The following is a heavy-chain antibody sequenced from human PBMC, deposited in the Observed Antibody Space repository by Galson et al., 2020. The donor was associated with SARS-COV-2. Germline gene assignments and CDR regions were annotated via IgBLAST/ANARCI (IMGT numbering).Heavy chain of an antibody. CDR1: GGSISSYY. CDR3: AREVMERWGTFDY. D-gene: IGHD3-16*01. Sequence: SETLSLTCTVSGGSISSYYWSWIRQPPGKGLEWIGYIYYSGSTNYNPSLKSRVTISVDTSKNQFSLKLSSVTAADTAVYYCAREVMERWGTFDYWGQGTLVTVSS. CDR2: IYYSGST. V-gene: IGHV4-59*01. J-gene: IGHJ4*02.